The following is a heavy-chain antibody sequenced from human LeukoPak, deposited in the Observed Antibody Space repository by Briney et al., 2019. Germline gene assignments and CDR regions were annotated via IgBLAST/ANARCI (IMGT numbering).Heavy chain of an antibody. CDR2: IYSSGST. J-gene: IGHJ5*02. V-gene: IGHV4-39*01. CDR3: ATGGHNWFDP. D-gene: IGHD3-10*01. CDR1: GVSISSSSYY. Sequence: PSETLSLTCNVSGVSISSSSYYWGWIRQPPGKGLERIGSIYSSGSTYYNSSLKSRVTISIDTSKNQVSLKMSSVTAADTAVYYCATGGHNWFDPWGQGTLVTVSS.